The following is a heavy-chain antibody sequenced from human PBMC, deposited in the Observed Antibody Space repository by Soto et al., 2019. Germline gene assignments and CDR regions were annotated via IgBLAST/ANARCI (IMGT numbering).Heavy chain of an antibody. CDR2: ISRSGRGSA. D-gene: IGHD3-22*01. CDR1: GFTFNSYV. V-gene: IGHV3-23*01. J-gene: IGHJ4*02. Sequence: PGGSLRLSCAASGFTFNSYVMTWVRQAPGEGLEWVSSISRSGRGSAYYADSVKGRFTISRDNSESTLFLQMNNLRDEDTALYYCARGRYLDSSDYWVANLPFDHWGLGTLVTVSS. CDR3: ARGRYLDSSDYWVANLPFDH.